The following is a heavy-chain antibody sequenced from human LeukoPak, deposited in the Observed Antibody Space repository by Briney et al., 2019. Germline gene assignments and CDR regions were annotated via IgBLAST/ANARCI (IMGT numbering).Heavy chain of an antibody. CDR2: IYTSGST. J-gene: IGHJ6*03. CDR3: ARDHSYSGSYYYYYYMDV. Sequence: PSETLSLTCTVSGGSISSYYWSWLRQPAGKGLEWIGRIYTSGSTNYNPSLKSRVTMSVDTSKNQFSLKLSSVTAADTAVYYCARDHSYSGSYYYYYYMDVWGKGTTVTVSS. CDR1: GGSISSYY. D-gene: IGHD1-26*01. V-gene: IGHV4-4*07.